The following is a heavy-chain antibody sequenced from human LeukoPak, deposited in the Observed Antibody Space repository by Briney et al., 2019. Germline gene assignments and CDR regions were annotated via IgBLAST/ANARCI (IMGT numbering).Heavy chain of an antibody. Sequence: GGSLRLSCAASGFTFRSYWMYWVRQAPGKGLVCISRIKSDGNITNYADSVKGRFTISRDNAKNTLYLQMNSLRVEDTGIYYCARRSAARSAFDFWGQGTLVSVSS. CDR1: GFTFRSYW. V-gene: IGHV3-74*01. D-gene: IGHD6-6*01. CDR2: IKSDGNIT. J-gene: IGHJ4*02. CDR3: ARRSAARSAFDF.